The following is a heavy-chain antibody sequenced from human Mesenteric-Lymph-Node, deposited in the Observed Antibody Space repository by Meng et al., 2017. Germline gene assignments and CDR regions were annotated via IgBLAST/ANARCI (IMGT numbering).Heavy chain of an antibody. Sequence: ASVKVSCKASGYTFTSYGISWVRQAPGQGLEWMGWIGAYNGNTNYAQKLQGRVTMTTDTSTSTAYMELRSLRSDDTAVYYCAREGELRFLEWLLDYYYYGMDVWGQGTTVTVSS. V-gene: IGHV1-18*01. CDR2: IGAYNGNT. CDR1: GYTFTSYG. D-gene: IGHD3-3*01. J-gene: IGHJ6*02. CDR3: AREGELRFLEWLLDYYYYGMDV.